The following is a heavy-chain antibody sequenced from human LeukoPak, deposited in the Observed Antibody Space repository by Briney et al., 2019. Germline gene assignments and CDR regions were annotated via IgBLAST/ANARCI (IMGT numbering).Heavy chain of an antibody. CDR3: ARFGSEGWFDP. Sequence: GGSLRLSCAASGFTVSSNYMSWVRQAPGKGLEWVSVIYSGGSTYYADSVDGRFTISRDNSKNTLYLQMNSQRAEDTAVYYCARFGSEGWFDPWGQGTLVTVSS. CDR2: IYSGGST. V-gene: IGHV3-53*01. J-gene: IGHJ5*02. D-gene: IGHD3-10*01. CDR1: GFTVSSNY.